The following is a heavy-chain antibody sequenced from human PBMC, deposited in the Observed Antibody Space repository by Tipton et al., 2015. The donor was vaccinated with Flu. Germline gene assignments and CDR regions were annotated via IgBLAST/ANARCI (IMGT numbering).Heavy chain of an antibody. Sequence: SLRLSCAASGFTFSSYWMSWVRQAPGKGLERVANIKQDGSEKYYVDSVKGRFTISRDNAKNSLYLQMNSLRAEDTAVYYCARDSYYYDSSGDAFDIWGQGTMVTVSS. V-gene: IGHV3-7*01. CDR3: ARDSYYYDSSGDAFDI. J-gene: IGHJ3*02. CDR2: IKQDGSEK. D-gene: IGHD3-22*01. CDR1: GFTFSSYW.